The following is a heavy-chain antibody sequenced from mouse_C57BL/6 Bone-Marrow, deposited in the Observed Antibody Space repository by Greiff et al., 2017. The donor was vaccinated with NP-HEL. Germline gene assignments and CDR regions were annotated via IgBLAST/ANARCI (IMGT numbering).Heavy chain of an antibody. Sequence: EVKLQQSGPELVKPGASVKISCKASGYTFTDYYMNWVKQSHGKSLEWIGDINPNNGGTSYNQKFKGKATLTVDKSSSTAYMELRSLTSEDSAVYYCARDGSSYPWFAYWGQGTLVTVSA. V-gene: IGHV1-26*01. CDR2: INPNNGGT. J-gene: IGHJ3*01. CDR3: ARDGSSYPWFAY. D-gene: IGHD1-1*01. CDR1: GYTFTDYY.